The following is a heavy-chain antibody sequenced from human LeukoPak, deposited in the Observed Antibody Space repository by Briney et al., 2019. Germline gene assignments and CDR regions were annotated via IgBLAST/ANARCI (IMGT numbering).Heavy chain of an antibody. CDR2: ISSSRYI. J-gene: IGHJ4*02. V-gene: IGHV3-21*01. D-gene: IGHD3-3*01. CDR3: VLETYDFWSGYLDY. CDR1: GFTFSSYS. Sequence: GGSLGLSCAASGFTFSSYSMNWVRQAPGKGLEWVSSISSSRYIYYADSVKGRFTISRDNAKNSLYLQMNSLRAEDTAVYYCVLETYDFWSGYLDYWGQGTLVTVSS.